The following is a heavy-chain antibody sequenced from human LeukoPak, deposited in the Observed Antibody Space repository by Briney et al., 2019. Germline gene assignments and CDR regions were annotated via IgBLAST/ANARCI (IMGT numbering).Heavy chain of an antibody. D-gene: IGHD3-10*01. J-gene: IGHJ4*02. CDR1: GGSISSYY. Sequence: SETLSLTCTVSGGSISSYYWSWIRQPPGKGLEWMGYIYYSGSTNYNPSLKSRVTMSVDTSKNLFSLKLSSVTAADTAVYYCARGRGGFGDLLYLHFDYWGQGTLVTVSS. V-gene: IGHV4-59*01. CDR2: IYYSGST. CDR3: ARGRGGFGDLLYLHFDY.